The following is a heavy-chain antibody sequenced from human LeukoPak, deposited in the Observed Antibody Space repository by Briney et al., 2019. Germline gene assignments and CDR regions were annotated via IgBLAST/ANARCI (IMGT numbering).Heavy chain of an antibody. V-gene: IGHV3-7*01. CDR3: ARAYRPPAVTGNGDYYYYYMDV. D-gene: IGHD6-19*01. J-gene: IGHJ6*03. Sequence: GGPLRLSCAASGVMLSSYWMTWVRQAPGGGLEWVANIKQDGSQKYYVDSVKGRFTISRDNAKNALFLQMNSLRAEDTAVYYCARAYRPPAVTGNGDYYYYYMDVWGKGTTVTVSS. CDR2: IKQDGSQK. CDR1: GVMLSSYW.